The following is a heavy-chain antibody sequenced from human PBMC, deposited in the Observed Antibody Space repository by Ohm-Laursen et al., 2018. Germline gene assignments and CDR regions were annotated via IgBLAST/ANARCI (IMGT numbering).Heavy chain of an antibody. CDR1: GDSISSSSFY. D-gene: IGHD5-18*01. J-gene: IGHJ4*02. CDR3: ASDTYGRDY. V-gene: IGHV4-39*01. Sequence: GTLSLTCRVSGDSISSSSFYWGWIRQTPGKGLEWIGSIKYGGGTHYNPSLKSRATISVDTSKNQFSLKVSSVTAAETAVYYCASDTYGRDYWGQGTLVTVSS. CDR2: IKYGGGT.